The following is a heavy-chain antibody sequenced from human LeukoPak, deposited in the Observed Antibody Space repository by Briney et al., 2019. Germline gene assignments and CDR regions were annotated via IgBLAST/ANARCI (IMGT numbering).Heavy chain of an antibody. D-gene: IGHD2-15*01. J-gene: IGHJ5*02. CDR3: ARGKLGFQKYCSGGSCQTRGNWFDP. CDR2: INHSGST. CDR1: GGSISSYY. V-gene: IGHV4-34*01. Sequence: PSETLSLTCTASGGSISSYYWSWIRQPPGKGLEWIGEINHSGSTNYNPSLKSRVTISVDTSKNQFSLKLSSVTAADTAVYYCARGKLGFQKYCSGGSCQTRGNWFDPWGQGTLVTVSS.